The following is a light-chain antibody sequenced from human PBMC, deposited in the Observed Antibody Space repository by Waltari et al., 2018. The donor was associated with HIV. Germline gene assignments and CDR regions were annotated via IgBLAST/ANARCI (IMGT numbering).Light chain of an antibody. CDR1: SSDVGRYNL. CDR3: AAWDDSLSGWV. Sequence: QSALTQSASVSGSRGQSITISCTGTSSDVGRYNLVSWYQQHPGKAPKLMIYEGSKRPSGVSNRFSGSKSGNTASLAISGLRSEDEADYYCAAWDDSLSGWVFGGGTKLTVL. J-gene: IGLJ3*02. CDR2: EGS. V-gene: IGLV2-14*02.